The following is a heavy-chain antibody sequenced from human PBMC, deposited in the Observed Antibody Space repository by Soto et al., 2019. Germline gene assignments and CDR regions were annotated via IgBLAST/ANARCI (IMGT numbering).Heavy chain of an antibody. D-gene: IGHD2-2*01. CDR2: IKRKTDGGTT. CDR3: TTGGYCSSTSCSIDP. CDR1: GFTFSNAW. V-gene: IGHV3-15*07. J-gene: IGHJ5*02. Sequence: GGPLRLSCAASGFTFSNAWMNWVRQAPEKGLEWVGRIKRKTDGGTTDYAATVKGRFTISRDDSKNTLYLQMNSLKTEDTVVYYCTTGGYCSSTSCSIDPWGQGTLVTVSS.